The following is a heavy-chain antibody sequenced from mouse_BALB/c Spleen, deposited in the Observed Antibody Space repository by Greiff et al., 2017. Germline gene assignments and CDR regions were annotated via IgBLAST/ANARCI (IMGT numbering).Heavy chain of an antibody. CDR3: ARVGLLYAMDY. D-gene: IGHD2-3*01. V-gene: IGHV2-6-7*01. J-gene: IGHJ4*01. Sequence: QVQLKESGPGLVAPSQSLSITCTVSGFSLTGYGVNWVRQPPGKGLEWLGMIWGDGSTDYNSALKSRLSISKDNSKSQVFLKMNSLQTDDTARYYCARVGLLYAMDYWGQGTSVTVSS. CDR2: IWGDGST. CDR1: GFSLTGYG.